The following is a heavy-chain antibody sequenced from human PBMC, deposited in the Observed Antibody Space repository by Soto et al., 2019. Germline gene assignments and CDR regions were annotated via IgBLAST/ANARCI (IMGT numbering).Heavy chain of an antibody. CDR3: ARDPTNGGWFDP. V-gene: IGHV4-30-2*01. D-gene: IGHD7-27*01. CDR1: GGSISSGGYS. Sequence: SETLSLTCAVSGGSISSGGYSWSWIRQPPGKGLEWIGYIYHSGSTYYNPSLKSRVTISVDRSKNQFSLKLSSVTAADTAVYYCARDPTNGGWFDPWGQGTLVTVSS. J-gene: IGHJ5*02. CDR2: IYHSGST.